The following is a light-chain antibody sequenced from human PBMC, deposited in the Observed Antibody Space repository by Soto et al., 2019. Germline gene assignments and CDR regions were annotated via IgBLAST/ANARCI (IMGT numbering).Light chain of an antibody. J-gene: IGLJ2*01. CDR2: EVS. CDR1: TSDIGDHNY. V-gene: IGLV2-14*01. CDR3: SSWTRTSTVV. Sequence: QSALTQPASVSGSPGQSITISCTGSTSDIGDHNYVSWYQQYPGKAPRLMISEVSDRPSGVSTRFSGSKSGNTASQTISGLQADDEADYYCSSWTRTSTVVFGGGTKLTVL.